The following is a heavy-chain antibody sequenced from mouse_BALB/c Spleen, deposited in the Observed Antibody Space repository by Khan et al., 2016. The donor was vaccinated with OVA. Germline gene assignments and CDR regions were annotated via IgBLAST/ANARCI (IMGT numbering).Heavy chain of an antibody. CDR1: GYSITSGYG. Sequence: EVQLQESGPGLVKPSQSLSLTCTVTGYSITSGYGWNWIRQFPGNKLEWMGYISYSGSTNYNPSLKSRISITRDTSKNQFFLQLNAVTTEETATCYCARTSRIKYWGQGTTLTVSS. CDR3: ARTSRIKY. J-gene: IGHJ2*01. CDR2: ISYSGST. D-gene: IGHD3-3*01. V-gene: IGHV3-2*02.